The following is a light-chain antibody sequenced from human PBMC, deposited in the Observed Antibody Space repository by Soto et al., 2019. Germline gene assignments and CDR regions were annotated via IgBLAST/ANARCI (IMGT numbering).Light chain of an antibody. J-gene: IGKJ2*01. CDR3: YHYNNWPLT. CDR1: QSVNIN. V-gene: IGKV3-15*01. CDR2: GAS. Sequence: EIVMTQSPATLSVSPGERATLSCRASQSVNINLAWYQHKPGQAPRLLIHGASTRATGIPARFSGSGSGTEFTLTISSLQSEDFAIYYCYHYNNWPLTFGRGTNLEI.